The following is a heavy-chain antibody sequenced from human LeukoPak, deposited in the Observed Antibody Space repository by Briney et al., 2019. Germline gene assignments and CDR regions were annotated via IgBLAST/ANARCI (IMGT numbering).Heavy chain of an antibody. D-gene: IGHD6-13*01. J-gene: IGHJ4*02. CDR3: VNDGRWYWNY. CDR2: ISPSGDST. CDR1: GFPFSSYG. Sequence: GGSLRLSCAASGFPFSSYGMSWVRQAPGKGLEWVSAISPSGDSTYCADSVKGRLTISRDNSMNTLYLQMRSLRAEDTAVYYCVNDGRWYWNYWGQGTLVTVSS. V-gene: IGHV3-23*01.